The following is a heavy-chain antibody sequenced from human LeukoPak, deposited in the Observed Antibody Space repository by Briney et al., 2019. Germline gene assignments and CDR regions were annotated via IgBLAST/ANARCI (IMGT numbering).Heavy chain of an antibody. CDR2: INSDGSSA. Sequence: GGSLRLSCAASGFTFSSYWMHWVRQAPGKGLVWVSRINSDGSSASYADSVKGRFTISRDNAKNTLYLQMNSLRAVDTAVYYCAREFLYCGGDCYYDYWGQGTLVTVSS. J-gene: IGHJ4*02. CDR3: AREFLYCGGDCYYDY. V-gene: IGHV3-74*01. CDR1: GFTFSSYW. D-gene: IGHD2-21*02.